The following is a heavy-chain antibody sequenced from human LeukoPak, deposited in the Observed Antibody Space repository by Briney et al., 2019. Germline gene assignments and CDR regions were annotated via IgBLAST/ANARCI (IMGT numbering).Heavy chain of an antibody. Sequence: SETLSLTCTVSGASISSYYWSWIRQPPGKGLESIGYVSYSGSTNYNPSLKSRVTISVDTSKNQFSLKLISVTAADTAVYYCARRSGSHGVHYGLDVWGQGTTVTVSS. CDR1: GASISSYY. CDR2: VSYSGST. D-gene: IGHD1-26*01. J-gene: IGHJ6*02. CDR3: ARRSGSHGVHYGLDV. V-gene: IGHV4-59*08.